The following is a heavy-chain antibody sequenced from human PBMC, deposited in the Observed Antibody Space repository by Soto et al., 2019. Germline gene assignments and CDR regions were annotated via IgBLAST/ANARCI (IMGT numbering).Heavy chain of an antibody. CDR3: VPTYYDFWSGYPGGWFDP. CDR2: IYYSGST. J-gene: IGHJ5*02. CDR1: GGSISSSSYY. V-gene: IGHV4-39*01. D-gene: IGHD3-3*01. Sequence: SETLSLTCTVSGGSISSSSYYWGWIRQPPGKGLEWIGSIYYSGSTYYNPSLKSRVTISVDTSKNQFSLKLSSVTAADTAVYYCVPTYYDFWSGYPGGWFDPWGQGTLVTVS.